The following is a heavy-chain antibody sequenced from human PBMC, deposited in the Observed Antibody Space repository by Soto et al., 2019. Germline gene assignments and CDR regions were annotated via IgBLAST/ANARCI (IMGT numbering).Heavy chain of an antibody. Sequence: SLKISCKGSGYNFTSYWIGWVRQMPGKGLECMGIIYPGDSDTRYSPSFQGQVTISADKSISTAYLQWSGLKASDTAMYYCAGGGVRGVITRTRDYYGMDVWGQGTTVTVSS. CDR3: AGGGVRGVITRTRDYYGMDV. D-gene: IGHD3-10*01. CDR2: IYPGDSDT. CDR1: GYNFTSYW. V-gene: IGHV5-51*01. J-gene: IGHJ6*02.